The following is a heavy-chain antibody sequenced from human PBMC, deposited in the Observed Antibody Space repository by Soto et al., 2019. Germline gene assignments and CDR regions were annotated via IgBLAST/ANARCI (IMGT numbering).Heavy chain of an antibody. Sequence: ASVKVSCKASGYSFTGYSMRWVRQAPGQGLEWMGWINPKNGTTNYARKFQGWVTMIRDTSISTVYMELRNLISDDTAVYYCARGVAAAVFPNYYYYMDVWGKGTTVTVSS. V-gene: IGHV1-2*04. CDR2: INPKNGTT. CDR3: ARGVAAAVFPNYYYYMDV. J-gene: IGHJ6*03. CDR1: GYSFTGYS. D-gene: IGHD6-13*01.